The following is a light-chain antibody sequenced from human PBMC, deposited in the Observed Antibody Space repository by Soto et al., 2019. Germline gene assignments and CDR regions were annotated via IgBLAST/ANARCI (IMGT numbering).Light chain of an antibody. V-gene: IGLV2-14*01. CDR2: NVD. J-gene: IGLJ2*01. Sequence: QSALTQPASVSGSPGQSITISCTGTSSDVGRYNYVSWYQQHPGKAPKLMIYNVDNRPSGVSNRFSVSKSGNTASLTISGLQAEDEAEYYCISYTSTSTLVAFGGGTKLTVL. CDR1: SSDVGRYNY. CDR3: ISYTSTSTLVA.